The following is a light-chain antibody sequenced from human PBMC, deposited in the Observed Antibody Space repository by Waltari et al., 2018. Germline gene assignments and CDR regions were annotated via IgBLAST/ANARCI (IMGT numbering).Light chain of an antibody. Sequence: IQMTQSPSTLSASVGDRVTISCRASQSIITWFAGDQQKPGKAPNLLVYKASSLESGVASSFSGGGSGTEVTLTISSLQADDFATYYFQQCNKYPLTFGGATKVEI. CDR3: QQCNKYPLT. V-gene: IGKV1-5*03. J-gene: IGKJ4*01. CDR2: KAS. CDR1: QSIITW.